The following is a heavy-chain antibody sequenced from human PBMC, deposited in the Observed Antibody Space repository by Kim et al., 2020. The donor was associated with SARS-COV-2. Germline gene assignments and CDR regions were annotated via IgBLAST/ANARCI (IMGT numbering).Heavy chain of an antibody. Sequence: GGSLRLSCAASGFTFDDYAMHWVRQAPGKGLEWVSGISWNSGSIGYADSVKGRFTISRDNAKNSLYLQMNSLRAEDTALYYCAKEGARQLSSGWFDPWGQGTLVTVSS. CDR3: AKEGARQLSSGWFDP. D-gene: IGHD6-13*01. CDR2: ISWNSGSI. V-gene: IGHV3-9*01. CDR1: GFTFDDYA. J-gene: IGHJ5*02.